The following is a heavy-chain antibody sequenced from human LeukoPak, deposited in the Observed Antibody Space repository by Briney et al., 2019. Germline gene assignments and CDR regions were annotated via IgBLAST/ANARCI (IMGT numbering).Heavy chain of an antibody. CDR1: GYTFTSYG. CDR2: INPSGGST. J-gene: IGHJ4*02. V-gene: IGHV1-46*01. CDR3: ARVAVNRVPDY. D-gene: IGHD6-19*01. Sequence: ASVKVSCKASGYTFTSYGISWVRQAPGQGLEWMGIINPSGGSTSYAQKFQGRVTMTRDTSTSTVYMELSSLRSEDTAVYYCARVAVNRVPDYWGQGTLVTVSS.